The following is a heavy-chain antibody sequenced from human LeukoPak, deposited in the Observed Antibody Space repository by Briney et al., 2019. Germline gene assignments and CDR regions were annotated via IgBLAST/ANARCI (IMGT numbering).Heavy chain of an antibody. CDR2: IYYSGST. CDR3: ASNCGGDCFSDY. CDR1: GGSISSGDYY. D-gene: IGHD2-21*02. V-gene: IGHV4-30-4*01. J-gene: IGHJ4*02. Sequence: PSENLSLTCTVSGGSISSGDYYWSWIRQPPGKGLEWIGYIYYSGSTYYNPSLKSRVTISVDMSKNQFSLKLSSVTAADTAVYYCASNCGGDCFSDYWGQGTLVTVSS.